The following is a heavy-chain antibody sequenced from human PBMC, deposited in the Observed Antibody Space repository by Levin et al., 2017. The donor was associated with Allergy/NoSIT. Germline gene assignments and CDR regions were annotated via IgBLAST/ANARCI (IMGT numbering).Heavy chain of an antibody. CDR2: IIPIFGTA. CDR1: GGTFSSYA. J-gene: IGHJ6*02. CDR3: ARGGGTYDFWSGYPPPVVSYYGMDV. V-gene: IGHV1-69*13. D-gene: IGHD3-3*01. Sequence: ASVKVSCKASGGTFSSYAISWVRQAPGQGLEWMGGIIPIFGTANYAQKFQGRVTITADESTSTAYMELSSLRSEDTAVYYCARGGGTYDFWSGYPPPVVSYYGMDVWGQGTTVTVSS.